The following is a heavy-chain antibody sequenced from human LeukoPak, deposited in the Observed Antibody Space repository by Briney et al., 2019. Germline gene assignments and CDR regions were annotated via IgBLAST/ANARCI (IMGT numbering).Heavy chain of an antibody. V-gene: IGHV1-2*02. J-gene: IGHJ4*02. CDR1: GYTFTGYY. Sequence: ASVKVSSKASGYTFTGYYMHWVRQAPGQGLEWMGWINPDSGGTTYAQKFQGRVTMTRDTSISTAYMELSRLRSDDTAVYYCARDQYSSSFIGYWGQGTLVTVSS. CDR2: INPDSGGT. CDR3: ARDQYSSSFIGY. D-gene: IGHD6-6*01.